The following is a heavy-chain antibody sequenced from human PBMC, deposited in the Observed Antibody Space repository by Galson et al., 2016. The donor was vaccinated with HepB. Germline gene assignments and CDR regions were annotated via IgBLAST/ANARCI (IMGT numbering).Heavy chain of an antibody. V-gene: IGHV1-69*13. Sequence: SVKVSCKASGGTLRSYAINWVRQAPGQGLEWMGGITPIFGKPSYAQKFQGRVTVTADEPTNTAYMELSSLRSEDTAVYYCARELRPLGFDPWGQGTLVTVSS. CDR2: ITPIFGKP. CDR1: GGTLRSYA. J-gene: IGHJ5*02. CDR3: ARELRPLGFDP.